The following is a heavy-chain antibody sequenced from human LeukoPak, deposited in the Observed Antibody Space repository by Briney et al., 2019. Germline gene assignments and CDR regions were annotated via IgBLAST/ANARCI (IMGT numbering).Heavy chain of an antibody. Sequence: GGSLRLSCTASGVFFSTEPMNWVRQPPGQGLEWLWNIRDAGTEMFYAQPVKGRFTISRDNAKNSLFLQMNSLRVEDTDVYYCVRDHDWAFDSWGQGTLVTVSS. D-gene: IGHD3-16*01. CDR3: VRDHDWAFDS. J-gene: IGHJ4*02. CDR2: IRDAGTEM. V-gene: IGHV3-21*05. CDR1: GVFFSTEP.